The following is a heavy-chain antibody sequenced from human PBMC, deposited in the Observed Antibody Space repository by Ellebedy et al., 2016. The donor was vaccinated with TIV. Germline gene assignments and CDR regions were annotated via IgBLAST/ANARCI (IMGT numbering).Heavy chain of an antibody. J-gene: IGHJ6*02. D-gene: IGHD6-19*01. Sequence: GESLKISCAASGFTYTTYWMHWVRQAPGEGLACVSRIKSDGSSTFYADSVKGRFTISRDNAKNTLYLQMNSLRAEDTAMYFCARGCYYGMDVWGQGTTVTVSS. CDR3: ARGCYYGMDV. CDR2: IKSDGSST. CDR1: GFTYTTYW. V-gene: IGHV3-74*01.